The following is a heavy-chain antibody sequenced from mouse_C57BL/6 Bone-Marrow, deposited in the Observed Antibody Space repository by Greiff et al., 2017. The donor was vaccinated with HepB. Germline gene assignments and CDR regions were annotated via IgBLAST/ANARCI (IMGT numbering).Heavy chain of an antibody. V-gene: IGHV1-9*01. Sequence: VQLQQSGAELMKPGASVKLSCKATGYTFTGYWIEWVKQRPGHGLEWIGEILPGSGSTNYNEKFKGKATFTADTSSKTAYMQISSLTTEDSAIYYCARYGSSFYYFDYWGQGTTLTVSS. D-gene: IGHD1-1*01. CDR3: ARYGSSFYYFDY. CDR1: GYTFTGYW. CDR2: ILPGSGST. J-gene: IGHJ2*01.